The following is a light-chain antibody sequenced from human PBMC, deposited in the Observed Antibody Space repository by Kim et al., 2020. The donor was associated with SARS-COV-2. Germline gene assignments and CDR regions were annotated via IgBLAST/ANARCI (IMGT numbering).Light chain of an antibody. J-gene: IGKJ4*01. Sequence: EIVLTQSPGTLSLSPGEGATLSCRASQSVSSSYLAWYQQKLGQAPRLLIYGASSRATGIPDRFSGSGSGTDFTLAISRLEPEDFAVYFCQQYGTSPLTFGGGTKLEI. CDR3: QQYGTSPLT. V-gene: IGKV3-20*01. CDR1: QSVSSSY. CDR2: GAS.